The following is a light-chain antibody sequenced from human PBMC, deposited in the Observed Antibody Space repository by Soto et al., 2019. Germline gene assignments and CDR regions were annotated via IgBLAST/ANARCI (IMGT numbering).Light chain of an antibody. CDR2: KAS. V-gene: IGKV1-5*03. CDR1: QSISSW. Sequence: DIQMTQSPSTLSASVGDRVTITCRASQSISSWLAWYQQKPGKAPKLLIYKASSLESGVPSRFSGSGSGTGFTLTISSLQPDDFATYYCQQYNSYSRDFGQGTRLEIK. J-gene: IGKJ5*01. CDR3: QQYNSYSRD.